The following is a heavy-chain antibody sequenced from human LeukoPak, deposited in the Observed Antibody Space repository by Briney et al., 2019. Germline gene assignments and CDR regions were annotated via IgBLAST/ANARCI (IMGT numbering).Heavy chain of an antibody. J-gene: IGHJ4*02. V-gene: IGHV3-7*04. CDR2: IKEDGSDK. Sequence: GGSLRLSCAASGFTFSSFWMTWVRQAPGKGLEWVANIKEDGSDKYYVDSVRGRFTISRDNAKNSLYLQMNSLRAEDSAVYFCARDQWRLFDYWGQGTLVAVSS. CDR3: ARDQWRLFDY. CDR1: GFTFSSFW. D-gene: IGHD2-21*02.